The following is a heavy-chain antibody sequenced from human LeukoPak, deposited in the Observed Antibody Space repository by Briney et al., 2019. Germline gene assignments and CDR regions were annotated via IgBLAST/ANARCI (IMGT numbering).Heavy chain of an antibody. CDR3: ARQFYAAIVLFWFDP. D-gene: IGHD5-18*01. V-gene: IGHV4-34*01. Sequence: SETLSLTCAVYGGSFSGYYWSWIRQPPGKGLEWIGEINHSGSTNYNPSLKSRVTISVDTSKNQFSLKLSSVTAADTAVYYCARQFYAAIVLFWFDPWGLGTLVTVSS. CDR2: INHSGST. J-gene: IGHJ5*02. CDR1: GGSFSGYY.